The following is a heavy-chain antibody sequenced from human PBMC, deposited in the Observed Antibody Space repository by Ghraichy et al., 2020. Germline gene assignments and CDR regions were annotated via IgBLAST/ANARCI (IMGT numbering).Heavy chain of an antibody. CDR2: IYYSGST. CDR1: GDSITSHY. CDR3: ARMIGSSFLGNYYALGV. V-gene: IGHV4-59*11. Sequence: SQTLSLTCTVSGDSITSHYWMWIRQPPGKGLEWIGYIYYSGSTNYNPSLQSRVTISLDRSKTQFSLQLTSVTAADTAVYYCARMIGSSFLGNYYALGVWGQGTTVTVSS. J-gene: IGHJ6*02. D-gene: IGHD1-26*01.